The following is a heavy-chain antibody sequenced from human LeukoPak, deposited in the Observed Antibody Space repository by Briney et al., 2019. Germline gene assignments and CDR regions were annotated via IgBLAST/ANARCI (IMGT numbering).Heavy chain of an antibody. CDR3: ARDIAVAGGFDY. V-gene: IGHV3-30*04. Sequence: GRSLRLSCAASGFTFSSYAMHWVRQAPGKGLEWVAVISYGGSNKYYADSVKGRFTISRDNSKNTLYLQMNSLRAEDTAVYYCARDIAVAGGFDYWGQGTLVTVSS. CDR2: ISYGGSNK. CDR1: GFTFSSYA. J-gene: IGHJ4*02. D-gene: IGHD6-19*01.